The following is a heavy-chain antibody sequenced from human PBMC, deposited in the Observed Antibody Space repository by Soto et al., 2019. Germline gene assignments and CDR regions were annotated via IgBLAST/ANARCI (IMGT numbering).Heavy chain of an antibody. V-gene: IGHV3-23*01. CDR1: GFSLNDYP. Sequence: GGSLRLSCVVSGFSLNDYPVSWVRQAPGKGLEWVSAGSSGSNTYYADSVKGRFTISRDNSKNTVYLQMNSLRVEDTARYYCARHGERSFDQWGQGTLVTVSS. CDR3: ARHGERSFDQ. CDR2: GSSGSNT. D-gene: IGHD3-10*01. J-gene: IGHJ4*02.